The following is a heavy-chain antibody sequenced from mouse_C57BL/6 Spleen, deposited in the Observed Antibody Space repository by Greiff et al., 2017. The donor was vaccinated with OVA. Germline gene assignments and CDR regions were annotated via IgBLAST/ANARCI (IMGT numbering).Heavy chain of an antibody. CDR2: INPSTGGT. D-gene: IGHD3-2*02. J-gene: IGHJ3*01. CDR3: ARGLRQLRLPAY. CDR1: GYSFTGYY. V-gene: IGHV1-42*01. Sequence: EVQLQQSGPELVKPGASVKISCKASGYSFTGYYMNWVKQSPEKSLEWIGEINPSTGGTTYNQKFKAKATLTVDKSSSTAYMQLKSLTSEDSAVYYCARGLRQLRLPAYWGQGTLVTVSA.